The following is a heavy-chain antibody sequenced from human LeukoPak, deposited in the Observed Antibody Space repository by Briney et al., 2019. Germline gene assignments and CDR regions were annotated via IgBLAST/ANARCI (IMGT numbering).Heavy chain of an antibody. CDR2: IYYSGST. Sequence: SETLSLTCTVSGGSISSYYWSWIRQPPGKGLEWIGYIYYSGSTNYNPSLKSRVTISVDTSKNQFSLKLSSATAADTAVYYCARHSVITMVRGVITPFDPWGQGTLVTVSS. CDR3: ARHSVITMVRGVITPFDP. D-gene: IGHD3-10*01. V-gene: IGHV4-59*08. J-gene: IGHJ5*02. CDR1: GGSISSYY.